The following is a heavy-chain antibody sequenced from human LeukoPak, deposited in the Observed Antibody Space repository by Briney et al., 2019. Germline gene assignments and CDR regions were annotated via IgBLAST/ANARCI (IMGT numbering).Heavy chain of an antibody. CDR2: IYPGDSDT. Sequence: GESLKISCKGSGYSFTSYWIGWVRQMPGKGLEWMGIIYPGDSDTRYSPSFQGQVTISADTSISTAYLQWSSLKASDTAMYYCARHLSSGWNQSDNWGQGTLVTVSS. CDR1: GYSFTSYW. J-gene: IGHJ4*02. D-gene: IGHD6-19*01. V-gene: IGHV5-51*01. CDR3: ARHLSSGWNQSDN.